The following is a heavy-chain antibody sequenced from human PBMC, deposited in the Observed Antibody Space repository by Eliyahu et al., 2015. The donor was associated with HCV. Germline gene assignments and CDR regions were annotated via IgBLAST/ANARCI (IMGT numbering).Heavy chain of an antibody. Sequence: QITLKESGPTLVKPTQTLTLTCTXSXFSLXTSGMGVGWXRQPPGKALEWXALIYWDDDERYSPSLKSRLTIRKDTSKNQVVLTMTNMDPVDTATYYCAHENRGTTPLDHWGQGTLVTVSS. CDR3: AHENRGTTPLDH. CDR2: IYWDDDE. CDR1: XFSLXTSGMG. D-gene: IGHD2-15*01. V-gene: IGHV2-5*02. J-gene: IGHJ4*02.